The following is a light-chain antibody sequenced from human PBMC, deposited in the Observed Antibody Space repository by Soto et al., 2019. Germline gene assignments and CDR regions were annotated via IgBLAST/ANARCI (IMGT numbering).Light chain of an antibody. CDR2: DAF. Sequence: EKVMTQSPATLSVSPGERATLSCRASENVKTRLAWYQQKSGQAPRLLIYDAFTRATGIPARFSGSASGTEFTLTISSLQSEDSAVYYCQQYDDWPPTFGGGTKWISN. CDR1: ENVKTR. J-gene: IGKJ4*01. V-gene: IGKV3-15*01. CDR3: QQYDDWPPT.